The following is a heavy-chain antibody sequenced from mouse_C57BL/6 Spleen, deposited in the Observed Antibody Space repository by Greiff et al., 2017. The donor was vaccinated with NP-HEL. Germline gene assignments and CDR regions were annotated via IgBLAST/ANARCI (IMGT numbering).Heavy chain of an antibody. CDR1: GFTFSDYY. Sequence: EVNVVESGGGLVQPGGSLKLSCAASGFTFSDYYMYWVRQTPEKRLEWVAYISNGGGSTYYPDTVKGRFTISRDNAKNTLYLQMSRLKSEDTAMYYCARRAELYYFDYWGQGTTLTVSS. J-gene: IGHJ2*01. D-gene: IGHD3-3*01. CDR2: ISNGGGST. CDR3: ARRAELYYFDY. V-gene: IGHV5-12*01.